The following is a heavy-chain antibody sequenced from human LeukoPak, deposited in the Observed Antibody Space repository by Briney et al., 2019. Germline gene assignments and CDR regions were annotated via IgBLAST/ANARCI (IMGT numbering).Heavy chain of an antibody. CDR2: ISGSGGST. D-gene: IGHD3-10*01. CDR3: AKADGLLSLLFDY. CDR1: GFTFSSYA. Sequence: PGGSLRLSCAASGFTFSSYAMSWVRRAPGKGLEWVSAISGSGGSTYYADSVKGRFTISRDNSKNTLYLQMNSLRAEDTAVYYCAKADGLLSLLFDYWGQGTLVTVSS. J-gene: IGHJ4*02. V-gene: IGHV3-23*01.